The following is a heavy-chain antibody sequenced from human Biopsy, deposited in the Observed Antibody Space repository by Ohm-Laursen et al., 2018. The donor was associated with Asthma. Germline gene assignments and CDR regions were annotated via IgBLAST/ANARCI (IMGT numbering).Heavy chain of an antibody. J-gene: IGHJ6*02. CDR3: ARDMGAGPNQPPSGSGSSHLYGMDV. Sequence: SLRLSCSASGFSFYDYDMFWVRQAPGEGLEWVSGISWNSGTIGYAESVKGRFTISRDNAKNSLYLQMNSLGPEDTAVYYCARDMGAGPNQPPSGSGSSHLYGMDVWGQGTTVTVSS. D-gene: IGHD3-10*01. CDR2: ISWNSGTI. V-gene: IGHV3-9*01. CDR1: GFSFYDYD.